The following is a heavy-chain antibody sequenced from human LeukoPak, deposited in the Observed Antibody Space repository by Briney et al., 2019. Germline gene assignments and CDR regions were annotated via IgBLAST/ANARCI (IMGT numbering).Heavy chain of an antibody. J-gene: IGHJ4*02. CDR3: ARIAEVGLYFDY. D-gene: IGHD6-13*01. CDR2: IKRDGSEK. CDR1: GFTFSKYW. V-gene: IGHV3-7*01. Sequence: GGSLRLSCAASGFTFSKYWMSWVRQAPGKGLEWVANIKRDGSEKYYVDSVKGRLTISRDNAKNSVYLQMNSLRAEDTAVYYCARIAEVGLYFDYWGQGTLVTVSS.